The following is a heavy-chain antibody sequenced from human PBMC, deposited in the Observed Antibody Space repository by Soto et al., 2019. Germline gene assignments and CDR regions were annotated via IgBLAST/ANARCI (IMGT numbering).Heavy chain of an antibody. D-gene: IGHD3-9*01. Sequence: GGSLRLSCAASGFTFSSYSMNWVRQAPGKGLEWVSSISSSSSYIYYADSVKGRFTISRDNAKNSLYLQMNSLRAEDTAVYYCARGALRYFDWLLQDIDYWGQGTLVTVSS. CDR1: GFTFSSYS. V-gene: IGHV3-21*01. CDR3: ARGALRYFDWLLQDIDY. CDR2: ISSSSSYI. J-gene: IGHJ4*02.